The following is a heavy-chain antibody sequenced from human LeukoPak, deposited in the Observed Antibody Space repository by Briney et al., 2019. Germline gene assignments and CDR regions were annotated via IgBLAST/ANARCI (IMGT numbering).Heavy chain of an antibody. CDR2: IWYDGSNK. D-gene: IGHD3-3*01. Sequence: QPGRSLHLSCAASGFTFSSYGMHWVRQAPGKGLEGVAVIWYDGSNKYYADSVKGRFTISRENSKKTLNLQMNNLRAEDTAVYYCAKDRTSLLDYWGQGTLVTVSS. CDR3: AKDRTSLLDY. V-gene: IGHV3-33*06. CDR1: GFTFSSYG. J-gene: IGHJ4*02.